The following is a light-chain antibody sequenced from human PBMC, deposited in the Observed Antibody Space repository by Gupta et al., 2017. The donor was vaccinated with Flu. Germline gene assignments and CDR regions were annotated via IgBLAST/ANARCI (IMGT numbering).Light chain of an antibody. CDR3: QSLVTSDTWV. Sequence: SPELTQPASVSVSPGQTATITCSGDVLATHHAYWYQQKPGQAPLLVVFKDTERPSGIPERFSGSTSETTVTVTINSVQAEEEADYYCQSLVTSDTWVFGAGTKLTVL. V-gene: IGLV3-25*02. J-gene: IGLJ3*02. CDR1: VLATHH. CDR2: KDT.